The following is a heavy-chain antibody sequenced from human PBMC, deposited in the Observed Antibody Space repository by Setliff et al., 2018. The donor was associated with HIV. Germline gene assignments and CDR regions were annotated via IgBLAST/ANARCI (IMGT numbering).Heavy chain of an antibody. V-gene: IGHV4-39*01. Sequence: SETLSLTCSVSGDSISSSSYYWGWISQPPGKGLEWIGSIYYSGSTYYNPSLNSRVTISVDASKNQFSLKLSSVTAADTAVYYCASLPPLYDSSGYYFDYWGQGTLVTVSS. CDR3: ASLPPLYDSSGYYFDY. J-gene: IGHJ4*02. CDR1: GDSISSSSYY. D-gene: IGHD3-22*01. CDR2: IYYSGST.